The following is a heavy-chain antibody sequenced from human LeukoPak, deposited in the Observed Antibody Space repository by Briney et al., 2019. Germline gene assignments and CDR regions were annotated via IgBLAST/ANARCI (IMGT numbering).Heavy chain of an antibody. Sequence: SETLSLTCAVYGGSFSGYYWSWIRQPPGKGLEWIGEINHSGSTNYNPSLRSRVTISVDTSKNQFSLKLSSVTAADTAVYYCARRTWSGYFLWGQGTLVTVSS. D-gene: IGHD3-3*01. CDR3: ARRTWSGYFL. V-gene: IGHV4-34*01. CDR2: INHSGST. J-gene: IGHJ4*02. CDR1: GGSFSGYY.